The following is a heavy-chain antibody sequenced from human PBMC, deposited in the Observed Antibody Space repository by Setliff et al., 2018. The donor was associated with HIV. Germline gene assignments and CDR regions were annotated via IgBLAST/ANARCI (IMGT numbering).Heavy chain of an antibody. D-gene: IGHD3-10*01. CDR2: ISVSGGST. Sequence: GALRLSCAASGFTFWSHSMLWVRQAPGKGLEWVSSISVSGGSTYYADSVKGRFTISRDNSKNTLSLQMNSLRAEDTAVYYCAQAQTSVSGSYYQYLQHWGQGTLVTVSS. CDR1: GFTFWSHS. J-gene: IGHJ1*01. V-gene: IGHV3-23*01. CDR3: AQAQTSVSGSYYQYLQH.